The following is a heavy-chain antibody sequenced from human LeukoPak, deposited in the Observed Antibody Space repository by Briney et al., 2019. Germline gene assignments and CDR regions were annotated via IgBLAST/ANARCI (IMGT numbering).Heavy chain of an antibody. CDR1: GFTFSSYA. CDR2: ISGSGGST. V-gene: IGHV3-23*01. D-gene: IGHD5-18*01. J-gene: IGHJ6*03. CDR3: AKDLGYSYVPRYYMDV. Sequence: GGSLRLSCAASGFTFSSYAMNWVRQAPGKGLEWVSSISGSGGSTYYSDPVKGRFTISRDNSKNTLYLQMNSLRAEDTAVYYCAKDLGYSYVPRYYMDVWGKGTTVTVSS.